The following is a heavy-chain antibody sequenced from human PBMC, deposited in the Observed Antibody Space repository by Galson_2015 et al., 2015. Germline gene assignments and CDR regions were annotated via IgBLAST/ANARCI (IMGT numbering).Heavy chain of an antibody. Sequence: SVKVSCKASGYTFTSYDINWVRQATGQGLEWMGWMNPNSGNTGYAQKFQGRVTMTRNTSISTAYMELSSLRSEDTAVYYCARERYFDYEYYFDYWGQGTLVTVSS. D-gene: IGHD3-9*01. CDR3: ARERYFDYEYYFDY. J-gene: IGHJ4*02. CDR2: MNPNSGNT. V-gene: IGHV1-8*01. CDR1: GYTFTSYD.